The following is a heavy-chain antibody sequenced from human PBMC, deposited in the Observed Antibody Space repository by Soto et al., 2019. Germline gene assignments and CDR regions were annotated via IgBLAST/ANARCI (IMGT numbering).Heavy chain of an antibody. CDR1: GYTFTSYG. CDR2: ISAYNGNT. V-gene: IGHV1-18*01. J-gene: IGHJ3*02. D-gene: IGHD2-15*01. Sequence: QVQLVQSGAEVKKPGASVKVSCKASGYTFTSYGISWVRQAPGQGLEWMGWISAYNGNTNYAQKLQGRVTMTTDTSTSTAYMETRSLRSDDTAVYYCARETPDTVVVVAAQGAFDIWGQGTMVTVSS. CDR3: ARETPDTVVVVAAQGAFDI.